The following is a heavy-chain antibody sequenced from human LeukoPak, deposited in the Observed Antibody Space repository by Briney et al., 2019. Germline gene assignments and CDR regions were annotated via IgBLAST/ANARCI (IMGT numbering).Heavy chain of an antibody. Sequence: GRSLRLSCAASGFTFSSYAMHWVRQAPGKGLEWVGIISYDGSNKYYADSVKGRFTISRDNSKNTLYLQMDSLRGEDTAVYYCAKPYGLLRYFDWSRIDCWGQGTLVTVSS. CDR2: ISYDGSNK. V-gene: IGHV3-30*18. D-gene: IGHD3-9*01. CDR1: GFTFSSYA. J-gene: IGHJ4*02. CDR3: AKPYGLLRYFDWSRIDC.